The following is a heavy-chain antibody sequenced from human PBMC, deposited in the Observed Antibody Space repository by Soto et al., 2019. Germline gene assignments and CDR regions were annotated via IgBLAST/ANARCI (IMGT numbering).Heavy chain of an antibody. Sequence: SETLSLTCTVSGGSISSYYWSWIRQPPGKGLEWIGYIYYSGSTNYNPSLKSRVTISVDTSKNQFSLKLSSVTAADTAVYYCARDSVTHTYNWFDPWGQGTLVTVSS. J-gene: IGHJ5*02. V-gene: IGHV4-59*01. CDR1: GGSISSYY. CDR3: ARDSVTHTYNWFDP. CDR2: IYYSGST. D-gene: IGHD4-17*01.